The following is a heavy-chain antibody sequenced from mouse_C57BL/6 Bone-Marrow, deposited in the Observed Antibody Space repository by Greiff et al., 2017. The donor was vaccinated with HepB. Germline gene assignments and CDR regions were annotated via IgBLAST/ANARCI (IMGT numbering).Heavy chain of an antibody. CDR3: ARSTVGYSNLYAMGY. D-gene: IGHD2-5*01. V-gene: IGHV1-75*01. CDR2: IFPGSGST. J-gene: IGHJ4*01. CDR1: GYTFTDYY. Sequence: VQLVESGPELVKPGASVKISCKASGYTFTDYYINWVKQRPGQGLEWIGWIFPGSGSTYYNEKFKGKATLTVDKSSSTAYMLLSSLTSEDSAVYFCARSTVGYSNLYAMGYWGEETSVTVSS.